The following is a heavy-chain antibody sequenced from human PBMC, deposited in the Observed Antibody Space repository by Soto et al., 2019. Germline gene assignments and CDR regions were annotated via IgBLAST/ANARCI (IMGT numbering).Heavy chain of an antibody. Sequence: PGGSLRLSCAASGFTFSSYAMSWVRQAPGKGLEWVSAISGSGGSTYYADSVKGRFTISRDNSKNTLYLQMNSLRAEDTAVYYCATIGGGITIFGVVSMDVWGQGTTVTVSS. CDR1: GFTFSSYA. D-gene: IGHD3-3*01. V-gene: IGHV3-23*01. CDR3: ATIGGGITIFGVVSMDV. J-gene: IGHJ6*02. CDR2: ISGSGGST.